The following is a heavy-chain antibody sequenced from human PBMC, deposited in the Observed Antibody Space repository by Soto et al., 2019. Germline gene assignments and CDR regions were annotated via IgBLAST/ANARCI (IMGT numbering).Heavy chain of an antibody. CDR1: GFTFSSYG. Sequence: QVQLVESGGGVVQPGGSLRLSCAASGFTFSSYGMHWVRQAPGKGLQWVAIVWYDGSNQYYADSVKGRFTISRDNSKNTLHLQLNSLGAEDTAVYFCARDRQFWGGSYVVFAYKYGMDVWGQGTTVTVSS. CDR3: ARDRQFWGGSYVVFAYKYGMDV. J-gene: IGHJ6*02. CDR2: VWYDGSNQ. D-gene: IGHD3-3*01. V-gene: IGHV3-33*01.